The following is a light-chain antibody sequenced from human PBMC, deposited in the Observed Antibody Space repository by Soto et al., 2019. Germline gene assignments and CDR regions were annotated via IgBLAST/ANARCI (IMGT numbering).Light chain of an antibody. CDR1: ISNIGSNY. V-gene: IGLV1-47*01. Sequence: QSVLTQPPSASATPGQTVTISCSGSISNIGSNYVYWYQHLPGTAPKLLISRNNQRPSGVPDRFFGSESGTSASLAISGLRSEDEVNYYCAAWDDSLSGVVFGGGTKLTVL. CDR3: AAWDDSLSGVV. CDR2: RNN. J-gene: IGLJ2*01.